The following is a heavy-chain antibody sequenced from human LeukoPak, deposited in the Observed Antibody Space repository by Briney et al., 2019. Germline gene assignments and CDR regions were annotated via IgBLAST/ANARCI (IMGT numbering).Heavy chain of an antibody. D-gene: IGHD5-18*01. V-gene: IGHV4-39*02. J-gene: IGHJ5*02. CDR1: GGSISSGSYY. CDR3: ARGEYNYGGHNWFDP. CDR2: INYSGNT. Sequence: SETLSLTCTVSGGSISSGSYYWGWIRQPPGKGPEWIGSINYSGNTYYNPSLKSRVTISVDTSKTHFSLKLSSVTAADTAVYYCARGEYNYGGHNWFDPWGQGILVTVSS.